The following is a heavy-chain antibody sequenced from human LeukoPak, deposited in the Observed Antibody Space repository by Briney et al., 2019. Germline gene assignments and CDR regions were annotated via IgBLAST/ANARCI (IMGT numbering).Heavy chain of an antibody. CDR1: GGTFSSYA. J-gene: IGHJ4*02. Sequence: ASVKVSCKASGGTFSSYAISWVRQAPGQGPEWMGRIIPILGIANYAQKFQGRVTITADKSTSTAYMELSSLRSEDTAVYYCARMGFWSGYSTDYWGQGTLVTVSS. CDR3: ARMGFWSGYSTDY. V-gene: IGHV1-69*04. D-gene: IGHD3-3*01. CDR2: IIPILGIA.